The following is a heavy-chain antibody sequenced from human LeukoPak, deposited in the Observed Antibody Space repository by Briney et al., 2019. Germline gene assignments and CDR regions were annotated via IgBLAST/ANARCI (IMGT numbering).Heavy chain of an antibody. D-gene: IGHD2-15*01. CDR3: ARGAYCSGGSCYYY. Sequence: SETLSLTCTVSGGSISSSSYYWGWIRQPPGKGREWIGSIYYSGSTYYNPSLKSRVTISVDTSKNQFSLKLSSVTAADTAVYYCARGAYCSGGSCYYYWGQGTLVTVSS. CDR1: GGSISSSSYY. J-gene: IGHJ4*02. CDR2: IYYSGST. V-gene: IGHV4-39*07.